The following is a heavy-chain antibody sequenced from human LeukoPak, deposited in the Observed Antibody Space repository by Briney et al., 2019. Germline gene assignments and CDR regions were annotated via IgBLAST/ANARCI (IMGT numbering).Heavy chain of an antibody. CDR2: INPNSGGT. CDR3: ARVVVVPAAMFDY. D-gene: IGHD2-2*01. J-gene: IGHJ4*02. CDR1: GYTFTGYY. Sequence: ASVKVSCKASGYTFTGYYMHWVRQAPGQGFEWMGWINPNSGGTNYAQKFQGRVTMTRDTSISTAYMELSRLRSDDTAVYYCARVVVVPAAMFDYWGQGTLVTVSS. V-gene: IGHV1-2*02.